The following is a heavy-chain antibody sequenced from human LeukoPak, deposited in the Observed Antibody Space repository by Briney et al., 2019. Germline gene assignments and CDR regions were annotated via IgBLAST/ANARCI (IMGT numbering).Heavy chain of an antibody. CDR3: ARDKYTGYETFDY. D-gene: IGHD5-12*01. CDR1: GYTFTGYY. CDR2: INPNNGGT. V-gene: IGHV1-2*02. J-gene: IGHJ4*02. Sequence: ASVKVSCKASGYTFTGYYIHWVRQAPGHGLEWMGWINPNNGGTNYAQKFQGRVTMTRDTSISTAYMELNRLTSDDTAVYYCARDKYTGYETFDYWGQGTPVTVSS.